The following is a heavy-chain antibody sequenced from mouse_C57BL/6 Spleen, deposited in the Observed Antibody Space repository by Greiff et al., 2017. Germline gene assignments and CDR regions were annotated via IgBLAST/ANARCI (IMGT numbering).Heavy chain of an antibody. CDR1: GYSFTGYY. Sequence: VHVKQSGPELVKPGASVKISCKASGYSFTGYYMNWVKQSPEKSLEWIGEINPSTGGTTYNQKFKAKATLTVDKSSSTAYMQLKSLTSEDSAVYYCASRQLRLHAMDYWGQGTSVTVSS. J-gene: IGHJ4*01. D-gene: IGHD3-2*02. V-gene: IGHV1-42*01. CDR3: ASRQLRLHAMDY. CDR2: INPSTGGT.